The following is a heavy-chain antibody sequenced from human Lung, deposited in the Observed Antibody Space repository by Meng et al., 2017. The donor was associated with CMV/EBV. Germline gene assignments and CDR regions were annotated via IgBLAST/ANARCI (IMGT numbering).Heavy chain of an antibody. D-gene: IGHD3-3*01. J-gene: IGHJ6*02. CDR2: INHSGST. V-gene: IGHV4-34*01. Sequence: ESLKISCAVYGGSFSGYYWSWIRQPPGKGLEWIGEINHSGSTNYNPSLKSRVTISVDTSKNQFSLKLSSVTAADTAVYYCARRRTIFGVVIDYGMDVWGQGXTVTVSS. CDR1: GGSFSGYY. CDR3: ARRRTIFGVVIDYGMDV.